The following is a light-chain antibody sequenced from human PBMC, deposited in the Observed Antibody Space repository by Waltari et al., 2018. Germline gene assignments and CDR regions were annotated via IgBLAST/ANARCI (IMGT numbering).Light chain of an antibody. J-gene: IGKJ3*01. CDR3: QQYDNSPFT. V-gene: IGKV3-20*01. CDR2: GAS. CDR1: QSVGKNL. Sequence: IVLTQSPGTLSLSPGERATLSCMANQSVGKNLLAWYRQKPGQAPRLLIYGASSRATGIPERFSGSGSGTDVTLTISRLEPEDFAVYYCQQYDNSPFTFGPGTKVDIK.